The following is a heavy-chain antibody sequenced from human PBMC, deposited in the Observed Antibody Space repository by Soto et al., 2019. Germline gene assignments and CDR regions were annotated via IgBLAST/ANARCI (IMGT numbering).Heavy chain of an antibody. CDR2: INAGNGNT. J-gene: IGHJ4*02. CDR1: GYTFTSYA. Sequence: ASVKLSCKDSGYTFTSYAMHWVRQAPGQRLEWMGWINAGNGNTKYSQKFQGRVTITRDTSASTAYMELSSLRSEDTAVYYCARSIVVVTALDYWGQGTLVTVSS. CDR3: ARSIVVVTALDY. D-gene: IGHD2-21*02. V-gene: IGHV1-3*01.